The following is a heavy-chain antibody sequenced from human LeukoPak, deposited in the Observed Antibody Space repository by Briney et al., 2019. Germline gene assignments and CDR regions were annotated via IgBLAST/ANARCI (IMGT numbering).Heavy chain of an antibody. CDR2: INYSGTT. Sequence: KPSETPSLTRTVAGGSIGSLFWKWVRPPPGEGLGWIGYINYSGTTSYNPSLKSRITLSIDTSKNQFSLKVNSVTAADTAVYYCASLRGGTPSYWGQGTPVTVSS. V-gene: IGHV4-59*11. CDR3: ASLRGGTPSY. CDR1: GGSIGSLF. J-gene: IGHJ4*02. D-gene: IGHD3-16*01.